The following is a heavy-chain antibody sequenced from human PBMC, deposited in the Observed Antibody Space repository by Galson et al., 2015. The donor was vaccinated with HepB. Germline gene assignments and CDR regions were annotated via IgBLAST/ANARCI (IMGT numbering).Heavy chain of an antibody. J-gene: IGHJ5*02. V-gene: IGHV4-34*01. CDR3: ARCIGYGDYVPWFDP. CDR2: INHSGST. D-gene: IGHD4-17*01. Sequence: ETLSLTCAVYGGSFSGYYWSWIRQPPGKGLEWIGEINHSGSTNYNPSLKSRVTISVDTSKNQFSLKLSSVTAADTAVYYCARCIGYGDYVPWFDPWGQGTLVTVSS. CDR1: GGSFSGYY.